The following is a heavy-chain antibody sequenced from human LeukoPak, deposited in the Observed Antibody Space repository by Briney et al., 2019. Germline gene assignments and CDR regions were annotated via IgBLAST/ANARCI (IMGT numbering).Heavy chain of an antibody. D-gene: IGHD5-24*01. CDR3: TKAATPHYFFYYYMDV. CDR1: GFTFSSHG. V-gene: IGHV3-23*01. CDR2: ISPSGDIL. Sequence: GGSLRLSCAASGFTFSSHGMNWVRQAPGKGLEWVSGISPSGDILYYADSVKGQFTISRDNSKNTVYLQMNSLRAEDTAVYYCTKAATPHYFFYYYMDVWGKGTTVTISS. J-gene: IGHJ6*03.